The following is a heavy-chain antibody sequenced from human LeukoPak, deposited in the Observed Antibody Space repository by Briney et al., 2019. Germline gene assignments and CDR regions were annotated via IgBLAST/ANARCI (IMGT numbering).Heavy chain of an antibody. V-gene: IGHV3-7*01. D-gene: IGHD2-15*01. CDR1: EFLPTNFW. J-gene: IGHJ6*04. Sequence: GFLRLSCVASEFLPTNFWMTWVGRAEGGVLGWVAYIKHDGSEKYYVVSLKDPFTISTDNAKNPLYLQMNSLRAEDTAVYYCATFAGIVSGTYTVPGGLLVWGKGTTVTVSS. CDR3: ATFAGIVSGTYTVPGGLLV. CDR2: IKHDGSEK.